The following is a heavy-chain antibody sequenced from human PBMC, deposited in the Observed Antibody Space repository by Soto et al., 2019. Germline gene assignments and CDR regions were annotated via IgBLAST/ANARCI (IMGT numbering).Heavy chain of an antibody. Sequence: GGSLRLSCAASGFTFSSYAMSWVRQAPGKGLEWVSAISGSGGSTYYADSVKGRFTISRDNSKNTLYLQMNSLRAEDTAVYYCAKDRSGTSGYLDAFDIWGQGTMVTVSS. CDR2: ISGSGGST. CDR1: GFTFSSYA. CDR3: AKDRSGTSGYLDAFDI. D-gene: IGHD3-22*01. V-gene: IGHV3-23*01. J-gene: IGHJ3*02.